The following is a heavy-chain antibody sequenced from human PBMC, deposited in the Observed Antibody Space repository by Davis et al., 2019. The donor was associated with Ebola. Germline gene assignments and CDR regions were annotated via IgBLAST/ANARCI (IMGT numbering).Heavy chain of an antibody. Sequence: HTGGSLRLSCAASRFTSSDSWMHWVRHAPGTGLMWVARINSDGSTTHYADSVKGRFTISRDNAKNTMYLQMDSLTDDDTALYYCSRGVDTTLASWSDALDVWGQGTMVTVSS. CDR3: SRGVDTTLASWSDALDV. J-gene: IGHJ3*01. CDR2: INSDGSTT. CDR1: RFTSSDSW. D-gene: IGHD2-15*01. V-gene: IGHV3-74*01.